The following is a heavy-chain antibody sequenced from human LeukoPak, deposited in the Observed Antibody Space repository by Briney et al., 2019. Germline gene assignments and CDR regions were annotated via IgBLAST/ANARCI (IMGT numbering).Heavy chain of an antibody. D-gene: IGHD2-15*01. V-gene: IGHV1-24*01. CDR1: GYTLTEFS. J-gene: IGHJ1*01. CDR3: ATLRGYCSSSSCSPWEYSQP. CDR2: FDPEAGES. Sequence: ASVKVSCKVSGYTLTEFSMHWVRQAPGKGLEWMGGFDPEAGESIYAQKFQGRVTMTEDTSTDTAYMELSSLRSEDTAVYYCATLRGYCSSSSCSPWEYSQPWGQGTLVTVSS.